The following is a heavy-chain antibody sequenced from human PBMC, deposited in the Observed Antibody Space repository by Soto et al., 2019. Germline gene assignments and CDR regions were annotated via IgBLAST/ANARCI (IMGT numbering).Heavy chain of an antibody. V-gene: IGHV3-23*01. CDR1: GFTFSSYA. CDR2: ISGSGGST. D-gene: IGHD3-16*01. Sequence: EVQLLESGGGLVQPGGSLRLSCAASGFTFSSYAMSWVRQAPGKGLEWVSAISGSGGSTYYADTVKCRFTISRDNSKNTLYLQMNSLRAEDTAVYYCAKVGGFYYYYGMDVWGQGTTVTVSS. J-gene: IGHJ6*02. CDR3: AKVGGFYYYYGMDV.